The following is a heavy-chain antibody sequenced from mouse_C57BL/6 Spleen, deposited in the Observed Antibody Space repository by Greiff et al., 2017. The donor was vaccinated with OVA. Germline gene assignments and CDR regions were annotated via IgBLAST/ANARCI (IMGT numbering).Heavy chain of an antibody. CDR1: GYTFTDYE. J-gene: IGHJ3*01. D-gene: IGHD2-12*01. V-gene: IGHV1-15*01. CDR3: TRRFYDEGLY. Sequence: QVQLQQPGAELVRPGASVTLSCKASGYTFTDYEMHWVKQTPVHGLEWIGAIDPETGGTAYNQKFKGKAILTADKSSSTAYMELRSLTSEDSAVYYCTRRFYDEGLYWGQGTLVTVSA. CDR2: IDPETGGT.